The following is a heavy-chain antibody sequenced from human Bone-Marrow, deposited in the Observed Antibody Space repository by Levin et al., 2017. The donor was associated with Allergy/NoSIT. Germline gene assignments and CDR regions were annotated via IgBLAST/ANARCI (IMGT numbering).Heavy chain of an antibody. CDR1: GFTFRSYA. Sequence: GGSLRLSCAASGFTFRSYAMHWVRQAPGKGLEYVSAISNNGSSTYYANSVKGRFTISRDNSKNTLYLQMGSLRDEDMAVYYCVRGLTAPLWRQGTMVTVYS. CDR3: VRGLTAPL. CDR2: ISNNGSST. J-gene: IGHJ3*01. D-gene: IGHD3-16*01. V-gene: IGHV3-64*01.